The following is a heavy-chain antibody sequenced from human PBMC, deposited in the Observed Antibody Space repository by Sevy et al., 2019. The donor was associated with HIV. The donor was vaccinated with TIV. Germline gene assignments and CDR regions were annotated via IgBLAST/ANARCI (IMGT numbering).Heavy chain of an antibody. V-gene: IGHV3-30*02. CDR1: GSPSNFLG. CDR2: IWLVGSNK. J-gene: IGHJ5*02. Sequence: GGSLRLSCAAPGSPSNFLGMPWVRRAQGKALEWGAFIWLVGSNKYMAHSVKGRFTISRDNSKNTLFLQMNSLTVEDTAVYYCARETDNSARWLDPWGQGTLVTVSS. CDR3: ARETDNSARWLDP. D-gene: IGHD4-4*01.